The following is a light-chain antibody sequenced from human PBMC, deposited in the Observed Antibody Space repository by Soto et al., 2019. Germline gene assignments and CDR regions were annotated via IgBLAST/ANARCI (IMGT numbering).Light chain of an antibody. J-gene: IGLJ1*01. CDR2: EVY. V-gene: IGLV2-8*01. Sequence: QSVLTQPPSASGSPGQSVTISCTGSSNDIGAYNYVSWYQQHPGKAPKLLIYEVYRRPSGVPDRFSASKSGNTASLTVSGLQPEDEADYYCLSYAGRETGVFGSGTKVTVL. CDR1: SNDIGAYNY. CDR3: LSYAGRETGV.